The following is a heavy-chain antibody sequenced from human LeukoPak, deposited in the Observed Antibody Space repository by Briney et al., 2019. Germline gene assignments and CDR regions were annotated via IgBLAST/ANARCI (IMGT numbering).Heavy chain of an antibody. CDR3: ARSESSTSWSLDDH. CDR1: GFTFSSYE. Sequence: GSLRLSCAASGFTFSSYEMNWVRQAPGKGLVWVSRINSDGSSTSYADSVKGRFTISRDNAKNTLYLQMNSLRAEDTAVYYCARSESSTSWSLDDHWGQGTLVTVSS. D-gene: IGHD2-2*01. J-gene: IGHJ4*02. V-gene: IGHV3-74*01. CDR2: INSDGSST.